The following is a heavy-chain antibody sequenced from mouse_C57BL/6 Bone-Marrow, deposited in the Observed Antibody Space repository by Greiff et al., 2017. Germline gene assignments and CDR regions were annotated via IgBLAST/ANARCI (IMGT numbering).Heavy chain of an antibody. V-gene: IGHV3-6*01. CDR2: ISYDGSN. CDR1: GYSITSGYY. CDR3: ARGET. Sequence: EVKLHESGPGLVKPSQSLSLTCSVTGYSITSGYYWNWIRQFPGNKLEWMGYISYDGSNNYNPSLKNRISITRDTSKNQFFLKLNSVTTEDTATYYCARGETWGQGTTLTVSS. J-gene: IGHJ2*01.